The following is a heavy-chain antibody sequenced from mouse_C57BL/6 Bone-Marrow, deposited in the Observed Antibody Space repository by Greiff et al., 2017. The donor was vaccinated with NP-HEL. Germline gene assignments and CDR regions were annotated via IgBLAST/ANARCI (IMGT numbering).Heavy chain of an antibody. CDR1: GYTFTSYW. CDR3: ARDCYGSSWFDY. J-gene: IGHJ3*01. Sequence: QVHVKQPGAELVKPGASVKMSCKASGYTFTSYWITWVKQRPGQGLEWIGDIYPGSGSTNYNEKFKSKATLTVDTSSSTAYMQLSSLTSEDSAVYYCARDCYGSSWFDYWGQGTLVTVSA. V-gene: IGHV1-55*01. D-gene: IGHD1-1*01. CDR2: IYPGSGST.